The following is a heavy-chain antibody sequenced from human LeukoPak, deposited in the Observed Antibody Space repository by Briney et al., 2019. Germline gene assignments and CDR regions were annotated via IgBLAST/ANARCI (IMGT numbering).Heavy chain of an antibody. Sequence: TGGSLRLSCAASGFTFRYYYMSWIRQAPGKGLEWVSYISSSGDIIYYADSVKGRFTISRDNAKNSLYLQMNSLRAEDTALYYCARDMPDSSGSTSFDYWGQGTLVTVSS. CDR1: GFTFRYYY. CDR3: ARDMPDSSGSTSFDY. J-gene: IGHJ4*02. D-gene: IGHD3-22*01. CDR2: ISSSGDII. V-gene: IGHV3-11*01.